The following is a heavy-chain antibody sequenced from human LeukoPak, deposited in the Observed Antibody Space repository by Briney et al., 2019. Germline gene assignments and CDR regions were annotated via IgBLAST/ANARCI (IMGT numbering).Heavy chain of an antibody. Sequence: PGGSLRLSCAASGFTFSSYAMHWVRQAPGKGLEWVAVISSTGSNKYYAESVKGRFTISRDKSKNTLYLQMNSLRAEDTAVYYCAKPYYDRSGVTHYFDYWGQGTLVTVSS. D-gene: IGHD3-22*01. CDR1: GFTFSSYA. J-gene: IGHJ4*02. CDR2: ISSTGSNK. V-gene: IGHV3-30*04. CDR3: AKPYYDRSGVTHYFDY.